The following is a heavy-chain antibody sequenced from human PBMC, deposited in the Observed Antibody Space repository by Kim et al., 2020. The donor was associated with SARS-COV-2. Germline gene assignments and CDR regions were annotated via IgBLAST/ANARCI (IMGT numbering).Heavy chain of an antibody. D-gene: IGHD6-6*01. CDR1: GGSISTYY. J-gene: IGHJ5*02. Sequence: SETLSLSCTVSGGSISTYYWSWIRQPPGKGLEWIGYTSYSGGTKYNSSLKSRVTILIDTSKNQFSLKLRSVTAADTAVYYCARLKAARGRVRGDWFDPWG. CDR2: TSYSGGT. V-gene: IGHV4-59*08. CDR3: ARLKAARGRVRGDWFDP.